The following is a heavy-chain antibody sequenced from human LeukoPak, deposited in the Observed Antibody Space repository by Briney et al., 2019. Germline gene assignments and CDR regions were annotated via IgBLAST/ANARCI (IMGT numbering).Heavy chain of an antibody. CDR1: GFTFSSYG. V-gene: IGHV3-23*01. D-gene: IGHD5-24*01. CDR2: ISGSGGST. J-gene: IGHJ4*02. CDR3: AKGGDGYNSNYFDY. Sequence: GGSLRLSCAASGFTFSSYGMSWVRQAPGKGLEWVSAISGSGGSTYYADSVKGRFTISRDNSKNTLYLQMNSLRAEDTAVYYCAKGGDGYNSNYFDYWGQGTLVTVS.